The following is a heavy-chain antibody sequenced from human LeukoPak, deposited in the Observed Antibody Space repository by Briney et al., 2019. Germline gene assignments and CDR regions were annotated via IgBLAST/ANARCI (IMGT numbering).Heavy chain of an antibody. CDR3: AKVSGIVVVLLGAFDI. Sequence: GGSLRLSCAASGFTFSSYWMHWVRQAPGKGLVWVSRINSDGSSTSYADSVKGRFTISRDNSKNTLYLQMNSLRAEDTAVYYCAKVSGIVVVLLGAFDIWGQGTMVTVSS. V-gene: IGHV3-74*01. J-gene: IGHJ3*02. CDR1: GFTFSSYW. D-gene: IGHD3-22*01. CDR2: INSDGSST.